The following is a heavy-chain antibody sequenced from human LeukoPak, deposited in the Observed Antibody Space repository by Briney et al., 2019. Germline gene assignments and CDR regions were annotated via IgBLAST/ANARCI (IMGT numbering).Heavy chain of an antibody. J-gene: IGHJ4*02. D-gene: IGHD7-27*01. CDR2: ITASGTAM. CDR3: ARAWGSADY. V-gene: IGHV3-48*04. Sequence: GGSLRLSCAASGFTFSSYSMNWVRQAPGKGLEWVSHITASGTAMFYADSVKGRFTITRDNAKNSLYLQMNSLRAEDTAVYYCARAWGSADYWGQGTLVTVSS. CDR1: GFTFSSYS.